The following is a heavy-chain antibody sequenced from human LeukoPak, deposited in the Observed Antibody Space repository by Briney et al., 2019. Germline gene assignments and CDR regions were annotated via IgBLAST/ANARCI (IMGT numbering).Heavy chain of an antibody. CDR1: GFIFSSYW. CDR3: ARDSSTSPHFDY. Sequence: PGGSLRLSCAASGFIFSSYWMSWVRQTPGKGLEWVANIKQDGSEKYYVDSVEGRFTISRDNAKNSLYLQMNSLRAEDTAVYYCARDSSTSPHFDYWGQGTLVTVSS. V-gene: IGHV3-7*04. CDR2: IKQDGSEK. J-gene: IGHJ4*02. D-gene: IGHD2-2*01.